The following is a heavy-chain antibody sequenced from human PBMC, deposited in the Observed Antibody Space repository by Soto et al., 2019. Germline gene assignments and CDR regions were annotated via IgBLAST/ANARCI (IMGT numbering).Heavy chain of an antibody. V-gene: IGHV3-21*06. CDR1: GFTFTRYS. CDR3: SRESEDLTSNFDY. J-gene: IGHJ4*02. Sequence: EVQLVESGGGLVKPGGSLRLSCAASGFTFTRYSMNWVRQAPGKGLEWVSSISSTTNYIYYGDSMKGRFTISRDNAKNPLYLEMNSLRSEDTAVYYCSRESEDLTSNFDYWGQGPLVTVSS. CDR2: ISSTTNYI.